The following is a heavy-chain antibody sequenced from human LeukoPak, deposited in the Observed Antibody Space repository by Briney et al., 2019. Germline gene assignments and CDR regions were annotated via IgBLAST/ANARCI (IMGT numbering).Heavy chain of an antibody. D-gene: IGHD4-17*01. CDR3: ARETTVTRCLDY. Sequence: GGPLSLSCAASGFPFSGYSLNWVRQAPGKGLEWVSSISSSSSYIYYADSVKGRFTISRDNAKNSLYLQMNSLRAEDTAVYYCARETTVTRCLDYWGQGTLVTVSS. J-gene: IGHJ4*02. V-gene: IGHV3-21*01. CDR2: ISSSSSYI. CDR1: GFPFSGYS.